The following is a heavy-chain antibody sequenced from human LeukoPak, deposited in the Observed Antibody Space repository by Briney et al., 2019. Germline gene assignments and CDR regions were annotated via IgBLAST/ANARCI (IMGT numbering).Heavy chain of an antibody. Sequence: ASVKVSCKASGSTFSSYAISWVRQAPGQGLEWMGRIIPILGIANYAQKFQGRVTITADKSTSTAYMELSSLRSEDTAVYYCALLEAAAGTDYWGQGTLVTVSS. CDR2: IIPILGIA. V-gene: IGHV1-69*04. J-gene: IGHJ4*02. CDR1: GSTFSSYA. D-gene: IGHD6-13*01. CDR3: ALLEAAAGTDY.